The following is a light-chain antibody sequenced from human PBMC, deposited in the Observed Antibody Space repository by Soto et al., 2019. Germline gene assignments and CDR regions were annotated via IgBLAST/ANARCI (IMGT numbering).Light chain of an antibody. CDR1: TGAVTSGYY. J-gene: IGLJ3*02. Sequence: QTVVTQEPSLTVSPGGTATLTCASSTGAVTSGYYPNWFQQKAGQAPRVLIYSTSNKHSWTPARFSGSLLGGKAALTLSGVQPEDEAEYYCLLFYGDAWVFGGGTKVTVL. V-gene: IGLV7-43*01. CDR2: STS. CDR3: LLFYGDAWV.